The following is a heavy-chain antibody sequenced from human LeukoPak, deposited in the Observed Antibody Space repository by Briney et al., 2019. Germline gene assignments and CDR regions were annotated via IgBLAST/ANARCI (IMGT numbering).Heavy chain of an antibody. D-gene: IGHD3-22*01. Sequence: PSETLSLTCTVSGGSISSSGFYWGWIRQPPGMGLEWIGSIYYSGTTYYNPSLKSRVTISVDTSKNQFSLKLSSVTAADTAVYYCARQWDSSGYHEYFQHWGQGTLATVSS. CDR3: ARQWDSSGYHEYFQH. V-gene: IGHV4-39*01. CDR1: GGSISSSGFY. CDR2: IYYSGTT. J-gene: IGHJ1*01.